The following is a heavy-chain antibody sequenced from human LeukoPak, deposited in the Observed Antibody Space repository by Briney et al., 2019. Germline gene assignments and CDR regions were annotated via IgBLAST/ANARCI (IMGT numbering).Heavy chain of an antibody. CDR3: VRGYCSGATCYHFGY. J-gene: IGHJ4*02. CDR1: GASITSYY. D-gene: IGHD2-15*01. V-gene: IGHV4-59*01. CDR2: FYYSGSD. Sequence: SETLSLTCTVSGASITSYYWNWVRQPPGKGLEWIGYFYYSGSDNYNPSLKSRITISVDTSKNQFSLKLSSVTAADTAVYYCVRGYCSGATCYHFGYWGQGTLVTVSS.